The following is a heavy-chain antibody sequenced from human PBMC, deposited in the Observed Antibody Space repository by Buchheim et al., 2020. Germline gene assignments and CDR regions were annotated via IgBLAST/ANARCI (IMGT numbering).Heavy chain of an antibody. Sequence: EVQLVESGGGLVQPGGSLRLSCAASGFTFSSYWMSWVRQAPGKGLEWVANIKQDGSEKYYVDSVKGRFTIYRDNAKNSLYLQMNSLRGEDTAVYYCARDNIVVVPAAIHYYYYMDVWGKGTT. CDR3: ARDNIVVVPAAIHYYYYMDV. CDR2: IKQDGSEK. J-gene: IGHJ6*03. CDR1: GFTFSSYW. V-gene: IGHV3-7*01. D-gene: IGHD2-2*01.